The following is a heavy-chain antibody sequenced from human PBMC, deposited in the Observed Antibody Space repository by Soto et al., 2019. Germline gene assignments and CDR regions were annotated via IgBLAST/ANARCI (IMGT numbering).Heavy chain of an antibody. CDR3: AKASGPSYYYYYYMDV. CDR2: ISGSGGST. CDR1: GFTFSSYA. Sequence: EVQLLESVGGLVQPGGSLRLSCAASGFTFSSYAMSWVRQAPGTGLEWVSAISGSGGSTYYADSVKGRFTISRDNSKNTLYLQLNSLRAEDTAVYYCAKASGPSYYYYYYMDVWGKGTTVTVSS. V-gene: IGHV3-23*01. J-gene: IGHJ6*03.